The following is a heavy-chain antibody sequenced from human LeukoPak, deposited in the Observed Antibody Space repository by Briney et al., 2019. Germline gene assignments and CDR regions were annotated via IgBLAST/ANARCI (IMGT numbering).Heavy chain of an antibody. CDR3: ARGPQTTDYGDPYYDY. V-gene: IGHV1-69*13. CDR2: IIPIFGTA. D-gene: IGHD4-17*01. Sequence: GASVTVSCTASGGTFSSYAISWVRQAPGQGLEWMGGIIPIFGTANYAQKFQGRVTITADESTSTACMELSSLRSEDTAVYYCARGPQTTDYGDPYYDYWGQGTLVTVSS. CDR1: GGTFSSYA. J-gene: IGHJ4*02.